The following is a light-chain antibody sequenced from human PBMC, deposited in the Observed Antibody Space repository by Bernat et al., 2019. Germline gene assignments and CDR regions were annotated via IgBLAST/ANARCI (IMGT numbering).Light chain of an antibody. Sequence: TQSPSTLSASVGDRVAITCRASQSIGTSLHWYQRKPGQSPKLLIKYASQSFSGVPSRFSGSGSGTDFTLTITGLEPDDAATYYCHQTTTLPHTFGPGTKVEIK. J-gene: IGKJ3*01. V-gene: IGKV6-21*01. CDR1: QSIGTS. CDR3: HQTTTLPHT. CDR2: YAS.